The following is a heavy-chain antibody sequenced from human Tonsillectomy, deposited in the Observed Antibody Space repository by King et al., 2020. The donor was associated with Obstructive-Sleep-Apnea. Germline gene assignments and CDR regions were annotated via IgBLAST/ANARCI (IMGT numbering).Heavy chain of an antibody. Sequence: VTLKESGPALVKPTQTLTLTCTFSGFSLSTSGMCVSWIRQPPGKALEWLALIDWDDDKHYSTSLKTRLTISKDTAKNQVVLTMTNMDPVDTATYYLARIRYSYGPIDYWGQGTLVTVSS. CDR2: IDWDDDK. D-gene: IGHD5-18*01. J-gene: IGHJ4*02. CDR1: GFSLSTSGMC. V-gene: IGHV2-70*01. CDR3: ARIRYSYGPIDY.